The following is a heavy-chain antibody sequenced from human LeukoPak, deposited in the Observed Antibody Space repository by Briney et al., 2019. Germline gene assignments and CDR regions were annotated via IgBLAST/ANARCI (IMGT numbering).Heavy chain of an antibody. CDR3: ARQVSDYFYYYIDV. J-gene: IGHJ6*03. CDR1: GGSISSSSYY. CDR2: IYYSGST. Sequence: SETLSLTCTVSGGSISSSSYYWGWIRQPPGKGLDWIGSIYYSGSTYYNPSLKSRVTISVDTSKNQFSLKLSSVTAADTAVYYCARQVSDYFYYYIDVWGEGTTVIVSS. V-gene: IGHV4-39*01.